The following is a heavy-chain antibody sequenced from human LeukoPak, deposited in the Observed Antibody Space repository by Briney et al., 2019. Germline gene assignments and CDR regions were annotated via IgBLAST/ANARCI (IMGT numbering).Heavy chain of an antibody. CDR1: GYPFSAHF. Sequence: ASVKVSYKASGYPFSAHFLNWVRQAPGQGLEWMGNIDTTTGNPRYAQDFTGRFVFSLDTSVSTAYLQITSLKADDTAAYYCVRGTPTPGMDYWGQGTQVTVSS. CDR3: VRGTPTPGMDY. V-gene: IGHV7-4-1*02. J-gene: IGHJ4*02. D-gene: IGHD3-10*01. CDR2: IDTTTGNP.